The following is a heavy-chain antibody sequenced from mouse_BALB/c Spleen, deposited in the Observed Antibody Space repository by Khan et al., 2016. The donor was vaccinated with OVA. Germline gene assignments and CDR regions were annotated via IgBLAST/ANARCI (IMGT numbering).Heavy chain of an antibody. CDR3: SREWAAWIDY. CDR1: GYTFTDYY. J-gene: IGHJ3*01. V-gene: IGHV1-77*01. CDR2: IYPGSDKT. Sequence: QVRLQQSGAELARPGASVTLSCKASGYTFTDYYINWLRQRTGQGLEWIGEIYPGSDKTYYNDKFKGQVTLTSDTSSSTAYMQLSSLTTEDTAVYFGSREWAAWIDYWGQGTQVTVS.